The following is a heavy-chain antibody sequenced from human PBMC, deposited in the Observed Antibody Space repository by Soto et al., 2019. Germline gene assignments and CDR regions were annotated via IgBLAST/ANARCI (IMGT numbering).Heavy chain of an antibody. D-gene: IGHD3-10*01. V-gene: IGHV4-38-2*02. CDR1: DYSISSDYY. Sequence: SETLSITCTVSDYSISSDYYWGWIRQPPGKGLEWIGSIYHSGSTSNNPSLRSRVTISVDTSKNQFSLKLSSVTAADTATYYCARDRSAYYGSGDHGMDVWGQGIMVTVSS. J-gene: IGHJ6*02. CDR2: IYHSGST. CDR3: ARDRSAYYGSGDHGMDV.